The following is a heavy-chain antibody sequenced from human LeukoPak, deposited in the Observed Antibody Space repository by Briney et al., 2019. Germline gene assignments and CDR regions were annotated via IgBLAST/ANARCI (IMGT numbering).Heavy chain of an antibody. J-gene: IGHJ4*02. CDR1: GVTFSTYA. CDR3: ARDNYGFDY. D-gene: IGHD3-10*01. V-gene: IGHV3-30*04. Sequence: GGSLRLSCAASGVTFSTYAMHWVRQAPGKELEWVAFISYDGSNKYYADSVKGRFTISRDNSKNTLYLQMDTLRAEDTAVYYCARDNYGFDYWGQGALVTVSS. CDR2: ISYDGSNK.